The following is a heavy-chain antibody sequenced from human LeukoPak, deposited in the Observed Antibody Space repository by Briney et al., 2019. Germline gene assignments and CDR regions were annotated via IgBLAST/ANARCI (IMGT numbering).Heavy chain of an antibody. V-gene: IGHV4-34*01. CDR3: ARTPDIVVVPADAFDI. J-gene: IGHJ3*02. CDR1: GGSFSGYY. CDR2: INHSGST. D-gene: IGHD2-2*01. Sequence: PSETLSLTCAVYGGSFSGYYWSWIRQPPGKGLEWIGEINHSGSTNYNPCLTSRGTISVDKTKNQCSLRLSSVTAADTAVYYCARTPDIVVVPADAFDIWGQGTMVTVSS.